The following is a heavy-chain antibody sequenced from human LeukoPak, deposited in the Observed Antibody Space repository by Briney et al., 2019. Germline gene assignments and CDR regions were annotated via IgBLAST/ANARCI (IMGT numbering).Heavy chain of an antibody. Sequence: SVKVSCKASGGTFSSYAISWVRQAPGQGLEWMGRIIPILGIANYAQKFQGRVTITADESTSTAYMELSSLRSEDTAVYYCARGRATVTYGGFDYWGQGTLVTVSS. CDR1: GGTFSSYA. D-gene: IGHD4-17*01. V-gene: IGHV1-69*04. J-gene: IGHJ4*02. CDR3: ARGRATVTYGGFDY. CDR2: IIPILGIA.